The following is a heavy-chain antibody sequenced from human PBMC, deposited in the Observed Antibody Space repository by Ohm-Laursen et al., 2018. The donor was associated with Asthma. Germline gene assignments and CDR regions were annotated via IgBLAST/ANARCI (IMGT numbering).Heavy chain of an antibody. D-gene: IGHD2-2*01. Sequence: SLRLSCAASGFTFRSYAMHWVRQAPGKGLEWVAVGGSYYDGGLKYYADSVNGRFTVSRDDSKNTLYLQMNSLRAEDTAVYYCARDGLYCSSTNCFFDYWGQGTLVTVSS. CDR2: GGSYYDGGLK. J-gene: IGHJ4*02. CDR3: ARDGLYCSSTNCFFDY. V-gene: IGHV3-30-3*01. CDR1: GFTFRSYA.